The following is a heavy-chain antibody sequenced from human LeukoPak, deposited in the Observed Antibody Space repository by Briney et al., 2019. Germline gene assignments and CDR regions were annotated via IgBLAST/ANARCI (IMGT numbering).Heavy chain of an antibody. D-gene: IGHD4-17*01. CDR2: VIPIFGTA. Sequence: ASVKVSCKASGGTFSSYAISWVRQAPGQGLEWMGGVIPIFGTANYAQKFQGRVTITADESTSTAYMELSSLRSEDTAVYYCARIHDYGDYRGPYYYYGMDVWGQGTTVTVSS. CDR1: GGTFSSYA. V-gene: IGHV1-69*13. J-gene: IGHJ6*02. CDR3: ARIHDYGDYRGPYYYYGMDV.